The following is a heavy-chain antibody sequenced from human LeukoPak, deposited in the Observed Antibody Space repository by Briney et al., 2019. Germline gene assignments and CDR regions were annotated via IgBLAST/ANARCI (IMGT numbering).Heavy chain of an antibody. CDR1: AWSFNDYY. J-gene: IGHJ5*02. V-gene: IGHV4-34*01. D-gene: IGHD2-2*01. CDR2: INARGDT. CDR3: ARGQVPAARGYNWFDP. Sequence: SETLSLTCAVYAWSFNDYYWNWIRQPPGKGLEWIGEINARGDTDYNPSLKSRVTISVDTSKKQFSLRLTSMIAAYTALYYCARGQVPAARGYNWFDPWGQGTLVTVSS.